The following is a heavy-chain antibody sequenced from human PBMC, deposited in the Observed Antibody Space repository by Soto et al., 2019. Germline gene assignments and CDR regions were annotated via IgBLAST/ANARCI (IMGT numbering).Heavy chain of an antibody. Sequence: PSETLSLTCTVSGGSISSGGYYWSWIRQHPGKGLEWIGYIYYSGSTYYNPSLKSRVTISVDTSKNQFSLKLSSVTAADTAVYYCATEEATGTTFDYWGQGTLVTSPQ. J-gene: IGHJ4*02. D-gene: IGHD1-1*01. CDR1: GGSISSGGYY. V-gene: IGHV4-31*03. CDR2: IYYSGST. CDR3: ATEEATGTTFDY.